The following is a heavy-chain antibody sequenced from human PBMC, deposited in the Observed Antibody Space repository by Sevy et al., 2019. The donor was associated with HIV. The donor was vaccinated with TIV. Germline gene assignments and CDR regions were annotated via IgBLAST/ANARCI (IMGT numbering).Heavy chain of an antibody. V-gene: IGHV3-7*01. CDR2: IKQDESEK. CDR1: GFTFTDYW. CDR3: AREVGGFNWRPYYFDS. Sequence: GGSLRLSCAASGFTFTDYWMSWVRQTPVKGLEWVATIKQDESEKYYVDSVKGRFAISRDNDKNSVSLQMNGLRVEDAALYYCAREVGGFNWRPYYFDSWGQGTLVTVSS. D-gene: IGHD3-3*01. J-gene: IGHJ4*02.